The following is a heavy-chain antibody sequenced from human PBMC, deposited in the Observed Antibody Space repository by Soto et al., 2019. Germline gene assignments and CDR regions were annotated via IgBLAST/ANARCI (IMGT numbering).Heavy chain of an antibody. J-gene: IGHJ5*02. Sequence: SETGSLTCTVSGGSISSYYWSWIRQPPGKGLEWIGYIYYSGSTNYNPSLKSRVTISVDTSKNQFSLKLSSVTAADTAVYYCARTEYSGYDSSWWFDPWGQGTLVTVSS. CDR2: IYYSGST. CDR1: GGSISSYY. V-gene: IGHV4-59*08. D-gene: IGHD5-12*01. CDR3: ARTEYSGYDSSWWFDP.